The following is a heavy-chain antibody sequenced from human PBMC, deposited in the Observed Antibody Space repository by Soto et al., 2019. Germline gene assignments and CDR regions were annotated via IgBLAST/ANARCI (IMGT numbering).Heavy chain of an antibody. CDR1: GFTFSSYG. CDR3: AKDKYSSGWPIFDY. D-gene: IGHD6-19*01. V-gene: IGHV3-30*18. CDR2: ISYDGSNK. Sequence: GGSLRLSCAASGFTFSSYGMHWVRQAPGKGLEWVAIISYDGSNKYYADSVKGRFTISRDNSKNTLYLQMNSLRAEDTAVYYCAKDKYSSGWPIFDYWGQGTLVTVSS. J-gene: IGHJ4*02.